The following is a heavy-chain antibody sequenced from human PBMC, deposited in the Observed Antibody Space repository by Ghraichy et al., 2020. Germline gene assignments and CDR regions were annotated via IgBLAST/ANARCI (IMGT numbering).Heavy chain of an antibody. V-gene: IGHV4-4*07. CDR3: ARGAASASHYFDY. J-gene: IGHJ4*02. CDR1: GGSFSSYY. D-gene: IGHD1-26*01. Sequence: TLSLTCTVSGGSFSSYYWSWIRQPAGKGLEWIGRIYPSGTPNYNPSLRSRLTMSVATSKNQFSLNVRSVTAADTAVYYCARGAASASHYFDYWGQGTLVTV. CDR2: IYPSGTP.